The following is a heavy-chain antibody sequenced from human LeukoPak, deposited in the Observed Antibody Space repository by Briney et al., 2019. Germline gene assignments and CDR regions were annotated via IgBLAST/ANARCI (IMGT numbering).Heavy chain of an antibody. D-gene: IGHD2-2*02. V-gene: IGHV1-69*04. J-gene: IGHJ3*02. CDR2: IIPILGIA. CDR1: GGTFSSYA. CDR3: AREGYCSSTSCYTTDDAFDI. Sequence: SVKVSCKASGGTFSSYAISWVRQAPGQGLEWMGRIIPILGIANYAQKFQGRVTITADKSTSTAYMELSSLRSEDTAVYYCAREGYCSSTSCYTTDDAFDIWGQGTMVTVSS.